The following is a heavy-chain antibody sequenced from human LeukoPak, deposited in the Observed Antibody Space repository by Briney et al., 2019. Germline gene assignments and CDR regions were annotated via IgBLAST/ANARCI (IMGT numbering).Heavy chain of an antibody. CDR1: GGSISSSSYF. V-gene: IGHV4-39*07. CDR2: IYYSGST. Sequence: SETLSLTCTVSGGSISSSSYFWGWIRQPPGKGLEWIGSIYYSGSTSYNPSLKSRVTISVDTSKNQFSLRLSSVTAADTAVCYCASPSPGFDPWGQGTLVTVSS. J-gene: IGHJ5*02. CDR3: ASPSPGFDP.